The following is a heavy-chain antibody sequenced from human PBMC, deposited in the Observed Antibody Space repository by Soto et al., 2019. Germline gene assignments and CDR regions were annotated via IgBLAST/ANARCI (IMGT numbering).Heavy chain of an antibody. CDR2: LNPNSGDT. V-gene: IGHV1-8*01. D-gene: IGHD3-3*01. Sequence: ASVKVSCKASGYTFTRSGISWVRQAPGQGLEWMGWLNPNSGDTGYAQKFQGRVTMTRNTSISTAYMELSSLRSEDTAVYYCARYYDFWSGSTYYYYGMDVWGQGTTVTVSS. J-gene: IGHJ6*02. CDR3: ARYYDFWSGSTYYYYGMDV. CDR1: GYTFTRSG.